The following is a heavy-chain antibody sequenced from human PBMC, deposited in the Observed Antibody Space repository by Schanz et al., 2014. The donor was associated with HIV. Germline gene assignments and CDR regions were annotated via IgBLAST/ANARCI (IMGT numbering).Heavy chain of an antibody. CDR2: IRAAGDT. J-gene: IGHJ4*02. Sequence: EVQLVESGGGLVQPGGSLRLSCAASGISLTNNAMTWVRQAPGKGLEWVSDIRAAGDTYYGDSVKGRFTISRDNSKNTLYLQMNSLRVEDTAVYYCARGGLQWHPEWFDYWGQGTLVSVSS. CDR1: GISLTNNA. V-gene: IGHV3-66*01. D-gene: IGHD4-4*01. CDR3: ARGGLQWHPEWFDY.